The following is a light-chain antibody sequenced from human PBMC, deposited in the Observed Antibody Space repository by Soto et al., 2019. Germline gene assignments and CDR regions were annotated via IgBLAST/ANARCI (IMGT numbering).Light chain of an antibody. CDR1: QSLVHSNGYNY. Sequence: DIVMTQSPLSLPVTPGEPASISCRSSQSLVHSNGYNYLDWYRQKPGQSPQLLIYLGSNRASGVPDRFSGSGSGTDFTLKISRVEADDVGLYYCMQALQAPLSFGGGTKVEIK. CDR3: MQALQAPLS. V-gene: IGKV2-28*01. CDR2: LGS. J-gene: IGKJ4*01.